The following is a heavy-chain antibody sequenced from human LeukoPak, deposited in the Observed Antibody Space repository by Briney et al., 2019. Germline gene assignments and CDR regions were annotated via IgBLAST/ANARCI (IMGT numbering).Heavy chain of an antibody. J-gene: IGHJ4*02. CDR2: IYYSGST. V-gene: IGHV4-59*01. Sequence: SETLSLTCTVSGGSISNYYWSWIRQPPGKGLEWIGYIYYSGSTNYNPSLKSRVTISVDTSKNQFSLKLSSVTAADTAVYYCARVGRIQLWASFDYWGQGTLVTVSS. CDR1: GGSISNYY. D-gene: IGHD5-18*01. CDR3: ARVGRIQLWASFDY.